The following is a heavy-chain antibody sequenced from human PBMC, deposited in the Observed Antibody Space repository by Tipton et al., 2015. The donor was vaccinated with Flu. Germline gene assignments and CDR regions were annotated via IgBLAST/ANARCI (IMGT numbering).Heavy chain of an antibody. CDR2: IKQDGSEK. D-gene: IGHD5-12*01. CDR3: ARGLGYDWCYGDY. CDR1: GFTFSSYW. Sequence: SLRLSCAASGFTFSSYWMSWVRQAPGKGLEWVANIKQDGSEKYYGDSVKGRFTISRDNAKNSLYLQMNSLRAEDTAVYYCARGLGYDWCYGDYGGQGTLVPVSS. V-gene: IGHV3-7*01. J-gene: IGHJ4*02.